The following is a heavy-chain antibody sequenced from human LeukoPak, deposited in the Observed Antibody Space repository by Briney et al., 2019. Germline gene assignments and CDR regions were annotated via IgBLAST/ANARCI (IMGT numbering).Heavy chain of an antibody. CDR1: GFTVSSNS. V-gene: IGHV3-53*01. CDR3: ARGGSYLSAFDI. J-gene: IGHJ3*02. Sequence: GGSLRLSCTVSGFTVSSNSMSWVRQAPGKGLEWVSFIYSDNTHYSDSVKGRFTISRDNSKNTLYLQMNSLRAEDTAVYYYARGGSYLSAFDIWGQGTMVTVSS. D-gene: IGHD1-26*01. CDR2: IYSDNT.